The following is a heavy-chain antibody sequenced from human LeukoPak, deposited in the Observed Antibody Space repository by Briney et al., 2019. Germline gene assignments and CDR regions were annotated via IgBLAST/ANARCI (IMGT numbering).Heavy chain of an antibody. CDR3: ATVRPPDYGDLESNWFDP. J-gene: IGHJ5*02. CDR2: IKQDGSEK. Sequence: GGSLRLSCAASGFTFSSYWMSWVRQAPGKGLEWVANIKQDGSEKYYVDSVKGRFTISRDNAKNSLYLQMNSLRAEDTAVYYCATVRPPDYGDLESNWFDPWGQGTLVTVSS. CDR1: GFTFSSYW. D-gene: IGHD4-17*01. V-gene: IGHV3-7*01.